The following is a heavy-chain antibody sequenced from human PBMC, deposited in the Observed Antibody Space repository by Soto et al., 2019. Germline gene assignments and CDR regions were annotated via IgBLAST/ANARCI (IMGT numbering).Heavy chain of an antibody. D-gene: IGHD2-2*01. CDR1: GYTFTTYF. Sequence: ASVKVACKAVGYTFTTYFIHWGRQTPGQGFEWLGRINPTGGDTVYAQKFQGRVSVTRDTSTSTVNIELGSLTSKDTAVYYCARGPYASNVFIMDVWGQGTAVTVSS. J-gene: IGHJ6*02. CDR3: ARGPYASNVFIMDV. V-gene: IGHV1-46*01. CDR2: INPTGGDT.